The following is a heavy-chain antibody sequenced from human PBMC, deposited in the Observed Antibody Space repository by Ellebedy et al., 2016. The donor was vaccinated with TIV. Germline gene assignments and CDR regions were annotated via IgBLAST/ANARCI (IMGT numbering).Heavy chain of an antibody. Sequence: GGSLRLSXAASGFTFSSYSMNWVRQAPGKGLEWVSSISSSSSYIYYADSVKGRFTISRDNAKNSLYLQMNSLRAEDTALYYCAKSLDYYGSGSYDYWGQGTLVTVSS. CDR2: ISSSSSYI. CDR1: GFTFSSYS. CDR3: AKSLDYYGSGSYDY. D-gene: IGHD3-10*01. J-gene: IGHJ4*02. V-gene: IGHV3-21*04.